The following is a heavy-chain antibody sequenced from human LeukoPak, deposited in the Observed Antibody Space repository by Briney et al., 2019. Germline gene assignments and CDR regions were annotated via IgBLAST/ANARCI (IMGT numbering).Heavy chain of an antibody. CDR3: TRGSGSGSFLIDY. CDR2: TSSDATTE. CDR1: GFTFTAYA. Sequence: PGGSLRLSCAASGFTFTAYAIHWVRQPPGKGLEWVSFTSSDATTEHFADSAKGRFTMSRDNSENTVYLEMTTLRDEDTAVYYCTRGSGSGSFLIDYWGRGTLVTVSS. V-gene: IGHV3-30-3*01. J-gene: IGHJ4*02. D-gene: IGHD3-10*01.